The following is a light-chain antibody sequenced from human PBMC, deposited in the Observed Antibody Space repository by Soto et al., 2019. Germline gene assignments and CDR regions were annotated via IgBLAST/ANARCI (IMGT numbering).Light chain of an antibody. V-gene: IGLV2-8*01. J-gene: IGLJ1*01. CDR1: KNDIGVYDF. Sequence: QSALTQPPSASGSPGQSVTISCTGTKNDIGVYDFVSWYQHHPGKAPRLIIYEVVQRPSGVPDRFSGSKSGNTASLTVSGLQAADEADYYCCSYRSGSSPYYVFGTGTKVTVL. CDR2: EVV. CDR3: CSYRSGSSPYYV.